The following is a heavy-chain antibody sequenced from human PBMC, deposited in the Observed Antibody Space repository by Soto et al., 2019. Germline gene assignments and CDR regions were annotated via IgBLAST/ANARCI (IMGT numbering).Heavy chain of an antibody. V-gene: IGHV4-59*01. D-gene: IGHD2-2*01. J-gene: IGHJ6*03. CDR2: IYYSGST. CDR1: GGSISSYY. CDR3: ARDVEEYQLLLTGRYYYYYYMDV. Sequence: SETLSLTCTVSGGSISSYYWSWIRQPPGKGLEWIGYIYYSGSTNYNPSLKSRVTISVDTSKNQFSLKLSSVTAADTAVYYCARDVEEYQLLLTGRYYYYYYMDVWGKGTTVTVSS.